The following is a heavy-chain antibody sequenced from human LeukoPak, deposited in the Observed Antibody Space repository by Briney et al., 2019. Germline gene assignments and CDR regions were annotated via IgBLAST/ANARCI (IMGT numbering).Heavy chain of an antibody. CDR1: GGTFNSYA. CDR2: IIPIFGTT. D-gene: IGHD1-1*01. Sequence: SVKVSCKASGGTFNSYAISWVRQAPGQGLEWMGGIIPIFGTTNYARKFRGRVTLTADKSTRTAYMELSSLRSEDTAVYYCARETRKTVYYYYYMDVWGKGTTVTISS. J-gene: IGHJ6*03. V-gene: IGHV1-69*06. CDR3: ARETRKTVYYYYYMDV.